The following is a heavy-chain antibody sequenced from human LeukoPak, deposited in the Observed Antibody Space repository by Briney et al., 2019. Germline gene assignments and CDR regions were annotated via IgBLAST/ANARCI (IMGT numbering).Heavy chain of an antibody. CDR1: GFTFSSYA. CDR2: ISGSGGST. J-gene: IGHJ4*02. V-gene: IGHV3-23*01. CDR3: AKGPRYCSSTSCVDY. Sequence: PGGSLRLSCAASGFTFSSYAMSWVRQAPGKGLEWVSAISGSGGSTYYADSVKGRFTISRDNSKNTLYLQMNSLRAEDTAVYYCAKGPRYCSSTSCVDYWGQGTLVTVSS. D-gene: IGHD2-2*01.